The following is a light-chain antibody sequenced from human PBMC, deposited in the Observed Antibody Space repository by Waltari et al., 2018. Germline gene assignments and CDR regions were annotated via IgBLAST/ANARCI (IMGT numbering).Light chain of an antibody. CDR1: PSVLYSPNNQNY. Sequence: DIVMTQSPDSLAVSLGERATINCKSSPSVLYSPNNQNYLTWFQQKPGQPPKLLIYWASTRESGVPDRFSGSGSGTDFTRTISRMQAEDVAVYYCQQYYSLPYTFGQGTKLEIK. CDR3: QQYYSLPYT. CDR2: WAS. V-gene: IGKV4-1*01. J-gene: IGKJ2*01.